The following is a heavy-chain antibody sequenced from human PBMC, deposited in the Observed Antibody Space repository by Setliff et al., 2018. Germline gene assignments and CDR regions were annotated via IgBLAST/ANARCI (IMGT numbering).Heavy chain of an antibody. CDR1: GYSISSAYY. J-gene: IGHJ3*02. CDR2: IFHSGRS. CDR3: AKDVGDGYGVDAYASGGFDI. V-gene: IGHV4-38-2*02. D-gene: IGHD5-18*01. Sequence: SETLSLTCAVSGYSISSAYYWGWIRQTPGKGLEWIGSIFHSGRSYYNPSPKSRVTMSVDTSKSQFSLKLSSVTAADTAVYYCAKDVGDGYGVDAYASGGFDIWGQGTLVTVSS.